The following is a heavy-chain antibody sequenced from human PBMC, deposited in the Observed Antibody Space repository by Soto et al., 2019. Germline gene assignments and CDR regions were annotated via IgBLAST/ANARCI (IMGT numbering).Heavy chain of an antibody. J-gene: IGHJ5*02. D-gene: IGHD3-10*01. V-gene: IGHV4-61*01. CDR2: IYYSVST. CDR1: GGSVSSGIYY. CDR3: AGELRRGYNWFHX. Sequence: LSLTCTVYGGSVSSGIYYWSWIRQPPGKGLEWIGYIYYSVSTNYNPSLKSRVTISVDTSKNQFSLKLSSVTAADTAVYYCAGELRRGYNWFHXWGQGTLVTVSX.